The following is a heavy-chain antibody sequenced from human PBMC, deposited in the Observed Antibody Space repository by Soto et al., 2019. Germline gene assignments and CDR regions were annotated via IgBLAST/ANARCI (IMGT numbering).Heavy chain of an antibody. D-gene: IGHD6-13*01. V-gene: IGHV3-23*01. CDR3: ATIAAAGKVYNWFDP. CDR1: GFTFSSYA. Sequence: RRLSCAASGFTFSSYAMSWVRQAPGKGLEWVSAISGSGGSTYYADSVKGRFTISRDNSKNTLYLQMNSLRAEDTAVYYCATIAAAGKVYNWFDPWGQGTLVTVSS. CDR2: ISGSGGST. J-gene: IGHJ5*02.